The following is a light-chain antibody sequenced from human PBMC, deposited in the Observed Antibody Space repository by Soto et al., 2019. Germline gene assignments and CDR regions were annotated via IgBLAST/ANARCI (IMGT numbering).Light chain of an antibody. CDR1: QSIGTY. CDR3: QHYNSYSEA. Sequence: DIQMTQSPSSLSASVGDRVTITCLAIQSIGTYLHWYQQKPGKAPKLLIYKASTLKSGVPSRFRGSGSGTEFTLTISSLQPDDFATYYCQHYNSYSEAFGQGTKVDIK. CDR2: KAS. V-gene: IGKV1-5*03. J-gene: IGKJ1*01.